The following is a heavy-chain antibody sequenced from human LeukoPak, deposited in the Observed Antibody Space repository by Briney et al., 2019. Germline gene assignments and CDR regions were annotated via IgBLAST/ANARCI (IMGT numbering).Heavy chain of an antibody. V-gene: IGHV3-23*01. D-gene: IGHD3-3*01. Sequence: PGVSLRLSCAASGFMFSTYDMSWVRQAPGKGLEWVSTIIGSSIYYADSVKGRFTISRDNSKNTLYLQMNNLRAEDTALYYCAKCISIFGGYYHYYYMDVWGKGTTVTVSS. J-gene: IGHJ6*03. CDR3: AKCISIFGGYYHYYYMDV. CDR2: IIGSSI. CDR1: GFMFSTYD.